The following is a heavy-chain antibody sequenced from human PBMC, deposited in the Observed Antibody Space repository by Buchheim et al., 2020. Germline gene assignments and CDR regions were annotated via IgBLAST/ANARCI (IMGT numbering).Heavy chain of an antibody. CDR2: IYHSGNT. CDR3: AREYRGSSRADYG. V-gene: IGHV4-39*02. D-gene: IGHD6-6*01. CDR1: GGSISSSNYY. Sequence: QLQLQESGPGLVTPSETLSLTCSVSGGSISSSNYYWAWIRQPPGKGLEWIGSIYHSGNTYYSPSLKRRVTISVDQSQHQFSLRLSSVTAADTAVYYCAREYRGSSRADYG. J-gene: IGHJ6*01.